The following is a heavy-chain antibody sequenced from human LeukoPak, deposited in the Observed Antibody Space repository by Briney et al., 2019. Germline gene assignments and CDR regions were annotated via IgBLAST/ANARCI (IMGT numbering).Heavy chain of an antibody. D-gene: IGHD1-7*01. V-gene: IGHV3-64*01. J-gene: IGHJ2*01. Sequence: PGGSLRLSCAASGFTFSSYAMHWVRQAPGQGLEYVSAISSNGGSTYYANSVKGRFTISRDNSENTLYLQMGSLRIEDMAVYYCASSPPTGTTWYFDLWGRGTLVTVSS. CDR3: ASSPPTGTTWYFDL. CDR1: GFTFSSYA. CDR2: ISSNGGST.